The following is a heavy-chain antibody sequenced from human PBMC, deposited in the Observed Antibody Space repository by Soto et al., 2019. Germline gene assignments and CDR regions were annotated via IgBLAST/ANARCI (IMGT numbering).Heavy chain of an antibody. CDR1: GFTFSSYS. V-gene: IGHV3-21*01. J-gene: IGHJ6*02. Sequence: PGGSLRLSCAASGFTFSSYSMNWVRQAPGKGLEWVSSISSSSFSINYADSVKGRFSISRDNAQNSLHLQMNNLRAEDTAVYYCARNESSNIYGMDVWGQGTTVPSP. CDR3: ARNESSNIYGMDV. D-gene: IGHD6-6*01. CDR2: ISSSSFSI.